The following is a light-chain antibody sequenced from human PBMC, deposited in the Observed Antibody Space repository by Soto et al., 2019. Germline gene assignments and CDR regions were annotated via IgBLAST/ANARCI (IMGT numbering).Light chain of an antibody. CDR1: ESVRSN. V-gene: IGKV3-15*01. CDR3: QQYYDWPPIT. CDR2: GAS. J-gene: IGKJ5*01. Sequence: EIVMTQSPATLSVPPGDRATLSCRASESVRSNLAWYQQKPGQAPRLLIHGASIRAAAIPDRFSGSGSGTEFTLTIGTLQSEDFAVYYCQQYYDWPPITFGQGTRLE.